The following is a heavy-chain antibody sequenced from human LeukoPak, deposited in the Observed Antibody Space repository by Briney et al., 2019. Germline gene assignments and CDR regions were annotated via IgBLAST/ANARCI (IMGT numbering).Heavy chain of an antibody. CDR2: ISAYNGNR. CDR3: ARDSGSYFDY. J-gene: IGHJ4*02. CDR1: GYTFTSYG. D-gene: IGHD1-26*01. Sequence: ASVKVSCKASGYTFTSYGISWVRLAPGHGLEWMGWISAYNGNRKYEKKLQGRVTMTTDTATSTAYMELSSLRADDTAVYYCARDSGSYFDYWGQGTLVTVSS. V-gene: IGHV1-18*01.